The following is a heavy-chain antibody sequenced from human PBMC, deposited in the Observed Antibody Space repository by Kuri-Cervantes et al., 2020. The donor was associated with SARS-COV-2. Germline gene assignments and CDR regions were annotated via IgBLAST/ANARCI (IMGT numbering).Heavy chain of an antibody. J-gene: IGHJ4*02. V-gene: IGHV3-53*01. CDR1: EFNISDNY. Sequence: GESLKISCAASEFNISDNYMSWVRQAPGKGLEWVSTIDNGGNTNYADSVKGRFTVSRDNSKNTLHLRMNGLRAEDTAMYYCARVLSWFPDYWGQGTLVTVSS. CDR2: IDNGGNT. D-gene: IGHD3-10*01. CDR3: ARVLSWFPDY.